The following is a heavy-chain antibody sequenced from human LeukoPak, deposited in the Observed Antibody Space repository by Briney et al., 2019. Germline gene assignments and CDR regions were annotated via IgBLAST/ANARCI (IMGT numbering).Heavy chain of an antibody. D-gene: IGHD2-2*01. V-gene: IGHV3-30*03. CDR1: GFTFSSYG. CDR2: ISYDGSNK. J-gene: IGHJ5*02. Sequence: GGSLRLSCAASGFTFSSYGMHWVRQAPGKGLEWVAVISYDGSNKYYADSVKGRFTISRDNSKNTLYLQMNSLRAEDTAVYYCARGYCSSTSCSWFDPWGQGTLVTVSS. CDR3: ARGYCSSTSCSWFDP.